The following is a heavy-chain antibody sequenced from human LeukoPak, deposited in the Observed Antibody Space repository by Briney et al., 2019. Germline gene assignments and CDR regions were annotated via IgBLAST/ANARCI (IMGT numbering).Heavy chain of an antibody. CDR3: ARDSRYYDILTGYYKYWFDP. V-gene: IGHV4-61*02. D-gene: IGHD3-9*01. CDR2: IYTSGST. CDR1: GGSITSGSYY. J-gene: IGHJ5*02. Sequence: PSQTLSLTCTVSGGSITSGSYYWSWIRQPAGKGLEWIGRIYTSGSTNYNPSLKSRVTISVDTSKNQFSLKLSSVTAADTAVYYCARDSRYYDILTGYYKYWFDPWGQGTLVTVSS.